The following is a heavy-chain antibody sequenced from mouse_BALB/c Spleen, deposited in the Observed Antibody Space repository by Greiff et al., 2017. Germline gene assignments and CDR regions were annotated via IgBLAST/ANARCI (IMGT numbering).Heavy chain of an antibody. D-gene: IGHD2-10*01. CDR3: ETYYGNNYFDY. J-gene: IGHJ2*01. V-gene: IGHV5-6*01. CDR1: GFTFSSYG. Sequence: EVMLVESGGDLVKPGGSLKLSCAASGFTFSSYGMSWVRQTPDKRLEWVATISSGGSYTYYPDSVKGRFTISRDNAKNTLYLQMSSLKSEDTAMYYCETYYGNNYFDYWGQGTTVTVSS. CDR2: ISSGGSYT.